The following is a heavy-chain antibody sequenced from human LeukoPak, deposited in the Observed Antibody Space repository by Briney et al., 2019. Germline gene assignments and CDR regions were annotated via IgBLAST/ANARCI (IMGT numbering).Heavy chain of an antibody. CDR1: GDSVSNNGVY. CDR3: VRTTWRRFHP. CDR2: TYYMSEWRS. D-gene: IGHD1-1*01. V-gene: IGHV6-1*01. Sequence: SQTLSLTCAITGDSVSNNGVYWVWIRQSPSRGLEWLGRTYYMSEWRSDYAESVKGRITINPDTSKNLFSLQLDSVSPDDTAVYFCVRTTWRRFHPWGQGTLVTVSS. J-gene: IGHJ5*02.